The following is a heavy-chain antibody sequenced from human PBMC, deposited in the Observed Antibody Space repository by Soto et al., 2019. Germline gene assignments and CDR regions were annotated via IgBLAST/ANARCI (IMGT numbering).Heavy chain of an antibody. J-gene: IGHJ5*02. CDR2: MNPNSGNT. Sequence: QVQLVQSGAEVKKPGASVKVSCKASGYTFTSYDINWVRQATGQGLEWMGWMNPNSGNTGYAQKFQGRVTMTRNTSISTAYRELSSLRSEDTGVYYCARGHSSSWYWSSWFDPWGQGTLVTVSS. D-gene: IGHD6-13*01. V-gene: IGHV1-8*01. CDR3: ARGHSSSWYWSSWFDP. CDR1: GYTFTSYD.